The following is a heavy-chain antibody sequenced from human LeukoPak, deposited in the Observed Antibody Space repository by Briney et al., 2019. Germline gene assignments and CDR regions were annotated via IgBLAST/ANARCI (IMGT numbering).Heavy chain of an antibody. CDR1: GGSFSGYY. J-gene: IGHJ6*04. CDR3: ARGGLGARGSSWYYYYYGMDV. D-gene: IGHD6-13*01. Sequence: PSETLPLTCAVYGGSFSGYYWSWIRQPPGRGLEWIGEINHSGSTNYNPSLKSRVTISVDTSKNQFPLKLSSVTAADTAVYYCARGGLGARGSSWYYYYYGMDVWGKGTTVTVSS. CDR2: INHSGST. V-gene: IGHV4-34*01.